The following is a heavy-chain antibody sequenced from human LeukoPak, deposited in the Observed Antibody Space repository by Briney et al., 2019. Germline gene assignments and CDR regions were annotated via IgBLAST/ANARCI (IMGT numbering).Heavy chain of an antibody. CDR2: INHSGST. V-gene: IGHV4-34*01. CDR3: ARLNSPGWFDP. Sequence: SETLSLTCAVYGGSFSGYYWSWIRQPPGKGLGWIGEINHSGSTNYNPSLKSRVTISVDTSKNQFSLKLSSVTAADTAVYYCARLNSPGWFDPWGQGTLVTVSS. CDR1: GGSFSGYY. J-gene: IGHJ5*02.